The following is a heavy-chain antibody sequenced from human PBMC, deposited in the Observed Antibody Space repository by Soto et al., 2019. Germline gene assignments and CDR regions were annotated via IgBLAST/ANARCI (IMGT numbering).Heavy chain of an antibody. CDR1: GGSISSGGYY. V-gene: IGHV4-31*03. CDR3: ARIGRLRSHRAAAGDYYSYGMDV. CDR2: IYYSGST. J-gene: IGHJ6*02. Sequence: SETLSLTCTVSGGSISSGGYYWSWIRQHPGKGLEWIGYIYYSGSTYYNPSLKSRVTISVDTSKNQFSLKLSSVTAADTAVYYCARIGRLRSHRAAAGDYYSYGMDVWGQGSTVTVSS. D-gene: IGHD6-13*01.